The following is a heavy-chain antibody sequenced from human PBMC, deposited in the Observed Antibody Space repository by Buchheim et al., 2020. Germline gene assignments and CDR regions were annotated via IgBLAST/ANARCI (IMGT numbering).Heavy chain of an antibody. CDR3: ARDHYYGSGSPLGY. V-gene: IGHV3-30-3*01. CDR2: ISYDGSNK. CDR1: GFTFSSYA. D-gene: IGHD3-10*01. J-gene: IGHJ4*02. Sequence: QVQLVESEGGVVQPGRSLRLSCAASGFTFSSYAMHWVRQAPGKGLEWVAVISYDGSNKYYADSVKGRFTISRDNSKNKLYLQMNSLRAEDTAVYYCARDHYYGSGSPLGYWGQGTL.